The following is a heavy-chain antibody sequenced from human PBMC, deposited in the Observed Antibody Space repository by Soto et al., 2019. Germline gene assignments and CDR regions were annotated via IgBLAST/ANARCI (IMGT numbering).Heavy chain of an antibody. CDR3: GRRPKAMVVANF. Sequence: SETLSLTCTVSGASVTGFYWSWIRQPPGKGLEWIGYVFHSGSSNYNPSLKSRVTISVDTSKKQVSLKLSSVTAADTAVYYCGRRPKAMVVANFWGQGTLVTVSS. CDR2: VFHSGSS. CDR1: GASVTGFY. D-gene: IGHD2-21*01. V-gene: IGHV4-59*02. J-gene: IGHJ4*02.